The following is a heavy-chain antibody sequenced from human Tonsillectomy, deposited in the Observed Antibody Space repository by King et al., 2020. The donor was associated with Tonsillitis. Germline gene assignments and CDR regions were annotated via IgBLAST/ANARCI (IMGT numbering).Heavy chain of an antibody. J-gene: IGHJ4*02. D-gene: IGHD3-3*01. V-gene: IGHV3-49*03. Sequence: VQLVESGGGLVQPGRSLRLSCTASGFTFGDYAMSWFRQAPGKGLEWVGFIRSKAYRGTTEYAASVKGRFTISRDDSKSIAYLQMNSLKTEDTAVYYCTRGDDFWSGHIDYWGQGXLVTVSS. CDR1: GFTFGDYA. CDR3: TRGDDFWSGHIDY. CDR2: IRSKAYRGTT.